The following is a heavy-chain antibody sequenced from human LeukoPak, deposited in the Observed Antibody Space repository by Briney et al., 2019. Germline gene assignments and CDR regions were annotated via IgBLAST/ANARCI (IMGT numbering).Heavy chain of an antibody. V-gene: IGHV3-49*04. D-gene: IGHD2-21*01. Sequence: PGRSLRLSCTVSGFTFGDYAMNWVRQAPGKGLEWVGFIRSKACGGTPEYAASVKGRFAISRDDSKSIAYLQMNSLKTEDTAVYYCTRSGANCGGECYLDYWGQGTLVTVSS. CDR3: TRSGANCGGECYLDY. CDR2: IRSKACGGTP. CDR1: GFTFGDYA. J-gene: IGHJ4*02.